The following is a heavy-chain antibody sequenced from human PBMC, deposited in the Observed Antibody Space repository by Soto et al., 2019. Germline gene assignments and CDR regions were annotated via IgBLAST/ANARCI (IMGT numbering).Heavy chain of an antibody. V-gene: IGHV4-59*01. CDR1: NGSIGGFY. D-gene: IGHD6-19*01. Sequence: SLTCSISNGSIGGFYWNWIRQSPEKGLEWIGQIYFSGSTIYSPSFQSRVTLSVDSSKSQVALRLTSVTAADTAVYYCARALIPSDYAPIAVAGTFDYWGQGTLVTVSS. J-gene: IGHJ4*02. CDR2: IYFSGST. CDR3: ARALIPSDYAPIAVAGTFDY.